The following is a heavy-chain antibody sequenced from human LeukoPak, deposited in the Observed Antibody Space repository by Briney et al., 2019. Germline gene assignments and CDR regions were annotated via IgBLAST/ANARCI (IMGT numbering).Heavy chain of an antibody. Sequence: SETLSLTCTVSGGSISSYYWSWIRHPPGKGLEWIGYIYYSGSTNYNPSLKSRVTISVDTSKSQFSLKLSSVTAADTAVYYCARGGNPGYADYWLDYWGQGTLVTVSS. V-gene: IGHV4-59*01. CDR1: GGSISSYY. J-gene: IGHJ4*02. CDR2: IYYSGST. D-gene: IGHD4-17*01. CDR3: ARGGNPGYADYWLDY.